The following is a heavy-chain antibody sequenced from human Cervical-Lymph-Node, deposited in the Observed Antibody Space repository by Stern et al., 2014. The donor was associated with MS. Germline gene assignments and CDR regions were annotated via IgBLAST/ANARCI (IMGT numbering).Heavy chain of an antibody. CDR3: AREPASAFDS. D-gene: IGHD2-2*01. V-gene: IGHV3-30*01. J-gene: IGHJ4*02. Sequence: MQLVESGGGVVQPGRSLRLSCAASGFIFGDYAMHWVRQAPGKGLEWVTVMSFDGTNKNYADSVKGRFTISRDNSKNTLYLQMNSLKTEDTAVYFCAREPASAFDSWGQGTLVTVSS. CDR1: GFIFGDYA. CDR2: MSFDGTNK.